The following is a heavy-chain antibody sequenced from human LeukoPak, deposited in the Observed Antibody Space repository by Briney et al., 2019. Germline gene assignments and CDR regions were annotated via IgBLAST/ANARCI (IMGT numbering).Heavy chain of an antibody. V-gene: IGHV4-59*08. D-gene: IGHD1-26*01. CDR1: GGSLSPYY. CDR2: IYHTGTT. CDR3: ARLDSGDHGNIPH. Sequence: NSSETLSLTCTVSGGSLSPYYWTWIRQPRGKGLEWIGYIYHTGTTKYNPSLSYRVTISVETSKNQFSLRLKSVTAADTAIYYCARLDSGDHGNIPHWGQGTLVTVSS. J-gene: IGHJ1*01.